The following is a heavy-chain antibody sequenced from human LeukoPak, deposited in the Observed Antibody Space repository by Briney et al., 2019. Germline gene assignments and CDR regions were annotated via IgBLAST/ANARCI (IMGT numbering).Heavy chain of an antibody. CDR2: MNPNSGNT. Sequence: GASVKVSCKASGYTFTGYYMHWVRQAPGQGLEWMGWMNPNSGNTGYAQKFQGRVTMTRNTSISTAYMELSSLRSEDTAVYYCATEFYGMDVWGQGTTVTVSS. CDR1: GYTFTGYY. D-gene: IGHD1-14*01. CDR3: ATEFYGMDV. J-gene: IGHJ6*02. V-gene: IGHV1-8*02.